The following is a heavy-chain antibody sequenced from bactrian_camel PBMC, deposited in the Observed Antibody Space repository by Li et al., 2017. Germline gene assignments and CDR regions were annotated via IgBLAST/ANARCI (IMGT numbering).Heavy chain of an antibody. CDR3: AASWDVTANAALSRMVSPEFGY. V-gene: IGHV3S57*01. CDR2: IANPGTA. Sequence: ESGGGSVQAGGSLRLPCAGSGRTYSNWVMGWFRQAAGKEREVLATIANPGTAAYTDSVKGRFTITKDNAKNILYLQMNNLTPEDSAAYRCAASWDVTANAALSRMVSPEFGYWGEGTQVTVS. J-gene: IGHJ6*01. CDR1: GRTYSNWV. D-gene: IGHD3*01.